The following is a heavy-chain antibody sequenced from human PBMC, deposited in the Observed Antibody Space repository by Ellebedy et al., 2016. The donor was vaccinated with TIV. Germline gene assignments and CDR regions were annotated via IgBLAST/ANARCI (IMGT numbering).Heavy chain of an antibody. CDR1: GFTFSNVW. CDR2: IKSTTDGGTA. V-gene: IGHV3-15*01. Sequence: PGGSLRLSCAASGFTFSNVWMSWVRQAPGKGLEWVGRIKSTTDGGTADYAAPVKGRFTISRADSKATLYLQMNSLKTEDTAIYYCTTADRVEGDGRGYWGQGTLVTVSS. D-gene: IGHD5-24*01. CDR3: TTADRVEGDGRGY. J-gene: IGHJ4*02.